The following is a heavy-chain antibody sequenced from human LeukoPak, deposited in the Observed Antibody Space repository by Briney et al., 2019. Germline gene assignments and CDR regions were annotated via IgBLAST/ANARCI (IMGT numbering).Heavy chain of an antibody. D-gene: IGHD3-10*01. Sequence: GGSLRLSCAASGFTFSSYSMNWVRQAPGMGLEWVSSISSSSSYIYYADSVKGRFTISRDNAKNSLYLQMNSLRAEDTAVYYCAREGSGNYYYMDVWGKGTTVTVSS. CDR1: GFTFSSYS. CDR2: ISSSSSYI. J-gene: IGHJ6*03. V-gene: IGHV3-21*01. CDR3: AREGSGNYYYMDV.